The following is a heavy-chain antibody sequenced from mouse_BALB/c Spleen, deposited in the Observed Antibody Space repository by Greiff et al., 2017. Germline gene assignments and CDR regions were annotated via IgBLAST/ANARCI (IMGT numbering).Heavy chain of an antibody. CDR3: DRKAPIYYAMDY. Sequence: VKLVESGPGLVAPSQSLSITCTVSGFSLTSYGVHWVRQPPGKGLEWLGVIWAGGSTNYNSALMSRLSISKDNSKSQVFLKMNSLQTDDTAMYYCDRKAPIYYAMDYWGQGTSVTVSS. V-gene: IGHV2-9*02. CDR2: IWAGGST. J-gene: IGHJ4*01. D-gene: IGHD3-2*02. CDR1: GFSLTSYG.